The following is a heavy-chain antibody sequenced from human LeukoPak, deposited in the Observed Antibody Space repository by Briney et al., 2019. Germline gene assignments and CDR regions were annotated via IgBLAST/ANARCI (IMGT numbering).Heavy chain of an antibody. J-gene: IGHJ5*02. CDR2: IIPIFGTA. CDR3: ARDRRFGELYDP. Sequence: GASVKVSCKASGGTLSSYAISWVRQAPGQGLEWMGGIIPIFGTANYAQKFQGRVTITADESTSTAYMELSSLRSEDTAVYYCARDRRFGELYDPWGQGTLVTVSS. V-gene: IGHV1-69*01. D-gene: IGHD3-10*01. CDR1: GGTLSSYA.